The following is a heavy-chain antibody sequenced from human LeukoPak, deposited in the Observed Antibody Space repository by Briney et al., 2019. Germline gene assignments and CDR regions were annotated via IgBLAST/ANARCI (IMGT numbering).Heavy chain of an antibody. CDR2: IYYSGST. D-gene: IGHD5-18*01. CDR1: GGSISSYY. J-gene: IGHJ6*03. Sequence: SETLSLTCTVSGGSISSYYWSWIRQPPGKGLEWIGYIYYSGSTNYNPSLKSRVTISVDTSKNQFSLKLSSVTAADTAVYYCARDGSYGQYYYYSMDVWGKGTTVTVSS. V-gene: IGHV4-59*01. CDR3: ARDGSYGQYYYYSMDV.